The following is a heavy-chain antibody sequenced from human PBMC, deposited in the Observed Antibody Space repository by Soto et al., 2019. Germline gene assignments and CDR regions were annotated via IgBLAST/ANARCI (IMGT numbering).Heavy chain of an antibody. CDR3: ARHGIAVAEK. V-gene: IGHV3-20*04. CDR2: IDWNGANT. CDR1: GFTFDDYG. D-gene: IGHD6-19*01. J-gene: IGHJ4*02. Sequence: EVQLVESGGGVVRPGGSLRLSCAASGFTFDDYGMSWIRQAPGKGPEWVSAIDWNGANTGYADSVKGRFTISRDNAKTSLFLQMNSLRDEDTAFYYCARHGIAVAEKWGQGTLVTVSS.